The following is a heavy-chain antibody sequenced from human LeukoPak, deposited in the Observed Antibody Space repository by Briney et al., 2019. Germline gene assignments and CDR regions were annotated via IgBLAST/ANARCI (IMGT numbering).Heavy chain of an antibody. D-gene: IGHD2-2*01. Sequence: GGSLRLSCAASGFTFSSYAMGWVRQAPGKGLEWVSAISGSGGSTYYADSVKGRFTISRDNSKNTLYLQMNSLRAEDTAVYYCAKLIKRYCSSTSCPPAEYFQHWGQGTLVTVSS. J-gene: IGHJ1*01. CDR1: GFTFSSYA. CDR3: AKLIKRYCSSTSCPPAEYFQH. V-gene: IGHV3-23*01. CDR2: ISGSGGST.